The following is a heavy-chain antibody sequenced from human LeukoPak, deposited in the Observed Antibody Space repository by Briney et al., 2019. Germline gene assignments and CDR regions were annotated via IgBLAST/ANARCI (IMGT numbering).Heavy chain of an antibody. D-gene: IGHD7-27*01. Sequence: GGSLRLSCAASGFTFSSYAMTWVRQAPGKGLEWVSAISGSGGSTYYADSVKGRFTVSRDDSKNTLYLQMNSLRAEDTAVYYCAKDGGLWVSAHWGDSWGRGTLVTVSS. CDR1: GFTFSSYA. J-gene: IGHJ4*02. CDR3: AKDGGLWVSAHWGDS. CDR2: ISGSGGST. V-gene: IGHV3-23*01.